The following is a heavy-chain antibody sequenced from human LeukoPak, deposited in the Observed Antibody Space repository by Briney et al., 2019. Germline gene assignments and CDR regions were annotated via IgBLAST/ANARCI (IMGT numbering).Heavy chain of an antibody. CDR1: GFTLSSHN. V-gene: IGHV3-48*01. CDR2: ISSSGSIT. Sequence: GGSLRLSCVASGFTLSSHNINWVRQAPGKGLEWVSHISSSGSITYYGDSVKGRITISRDNAKNSVSLYMNSLRAEDSAVYYCARPGITAFDIWGQGTMVTVSS. D-gene: IGHD3-10*01. CDR3: ARPGITAFDI. J-gene: IGHJ3*02.